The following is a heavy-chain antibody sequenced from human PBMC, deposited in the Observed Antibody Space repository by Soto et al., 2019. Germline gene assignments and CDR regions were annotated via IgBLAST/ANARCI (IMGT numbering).Heavy chain of an antibody. J-gene: IGHJ6*02. V-gene: IGHV3-7*01. CDR3: ARVPRGVVTPCGGMDV. CDR1: GFTFSSYW. CDR2: IKQDGSEK. Sequence: EVQLVESGGGLVQPGGSLRLSCVVSGFTFSSYWMSWVRQAPGKGLEWVANIKQDGSEKNYVDSVKGRFTISRDNAKNSLYLQLNSLRVEDAAVYYCARVPRGVVTPCGGMDVWGQGTTVTVSS. D-gene: IGHD2-15*01.